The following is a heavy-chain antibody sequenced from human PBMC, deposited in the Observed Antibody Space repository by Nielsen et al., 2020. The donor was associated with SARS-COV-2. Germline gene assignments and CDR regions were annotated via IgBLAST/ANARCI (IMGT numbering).Heavy chain of an antibody. J-gene: IGHJ6*02. Sequence: GESLKISCQASGYSFTDYWIAWVRQMPGKGLEWVGRVDPSDSYTHYRPSFQGHVTISVDKSISTASLQWSGLRASDSGIYYCARLWRSDWSFAARGYYYYGLDVWGQGTTVTVSS. V-gene: IGHV5-10-1*01. CDR1: GYSFTDYW. D-gene: IGHD3-9*01. CDR3: ARLWRSDWSFAARGYYYYGLDV. CDR2: VDPSDSYT.